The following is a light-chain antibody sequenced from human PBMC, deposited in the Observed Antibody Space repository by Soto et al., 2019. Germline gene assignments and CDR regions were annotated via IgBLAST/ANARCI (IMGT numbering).Light chain of an antibody. J-gene: IGKJ2*01. CDR2: YAS. CDR3: QQYESLPYT. Sequence: DIQMTQSPSSLAASVGDKITISCKASRDVGNDFNWYQQKPGKAPNILIYYASNLETGVPSRFSGSGSGTYFTFTISSLQPDDFATYYCQQYESLPYTFGQGTKVEI. V-gene: IGKV1-33*01. CDR1: RDVGND.